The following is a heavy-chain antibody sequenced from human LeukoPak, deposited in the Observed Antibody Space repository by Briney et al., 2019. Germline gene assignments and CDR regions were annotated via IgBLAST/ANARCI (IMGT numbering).Heavy chain of an antibody. CDR3: ATRRGYSYLYYFDY. CDR1: GYTLTELS. J-gene: IGHJ4*02. Sequence: ASVKVSCKVSGYTLTELSVHWVRQAPGKGLEWMGGFDPEDGETIYAQKFQGRVTMTEDTSTDTAYMELSSLRSEDTAVYYCATRRGYSYLYYFDYWGQGTLVTVSS. D-gene: IGHD5-18*01. V-gene: IGHV1-24*01. CDR2: FDPEDGET.